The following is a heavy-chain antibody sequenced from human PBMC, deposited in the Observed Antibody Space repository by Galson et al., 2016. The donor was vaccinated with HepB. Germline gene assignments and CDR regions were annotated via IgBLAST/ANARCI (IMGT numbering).Heavy chain of an antibody. CDR1: GDSVSSNSAA. J-gene: IGHJ6*03. CDR2: TYYRSQWYN. CDR3: TRMLTLTTRPPYYYYMDV. D-gene: IGHD4-11*01. V-gene: IGHV6-1*01. Sequence: CAISGDSVSSNSAAWNWIRQSPSRGLEWLGRTYYRSQWYNYYAVSVKSRITINADTSKNQFSLQLNSVTPEDTAIYYCTRMLTLTTRPPYYYYMDVWGTGTTVTVSS.